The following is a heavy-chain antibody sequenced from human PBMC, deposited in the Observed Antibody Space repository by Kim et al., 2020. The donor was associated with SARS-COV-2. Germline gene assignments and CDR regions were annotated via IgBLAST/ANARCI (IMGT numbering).Heavy chain of an antibody. Sequence: RYLPSFQGQVTISADKSISTAYLQWSSLKSSDTAMYYCARSGFVDWYFDLWGRGTLVTVSS. CDR3: ARSGFVDWYFDL. V-gene: IGHV5-51*01. D-gene: IGHD3-3*01. J-gene: IGHJ2*01.